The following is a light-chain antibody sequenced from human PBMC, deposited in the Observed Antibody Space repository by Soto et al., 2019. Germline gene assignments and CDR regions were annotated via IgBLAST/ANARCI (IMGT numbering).Light chain of an antibody. CDR2: FNN. CDR1: SSNIGSHT. J-gene: IGLJ3*02. CDR3: AAWDDSLNGWV. Sequence: QSVLTQTPSASATPGQRVTISCSGSSSNIGSHTINWYQQVPGTAPRLLIYFNNQRPSGVPDRFSGSKSDTSASLAISGLHSEDEADYYCAAWDDSLNGWVFGGGTQLTV. V-gene: IGLV1-44*01.